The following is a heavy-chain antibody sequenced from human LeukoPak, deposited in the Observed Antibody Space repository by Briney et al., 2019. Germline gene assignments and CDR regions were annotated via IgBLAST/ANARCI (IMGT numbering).Heavy chain of an antibody. CDR3: ARGPVTLRYFDWLFAPPLDY. Sequence: ASVKVSCKASGYTFTGYYMHWVRQAPGQGLEWMGWINPNSGGTNYAQKFQGRVTMTRDTSISTAYMELSRLRSDDTAVYYCARGPVTLRYFDWLFAPPLDYWGQGTLVTVSS. D-gene: IGHD3-9*01. V-gene: IGHV1-2*02. J-gene: IGHJ4*02. CDR2: INPNSGGT. CDR1: GYTFTGYY.